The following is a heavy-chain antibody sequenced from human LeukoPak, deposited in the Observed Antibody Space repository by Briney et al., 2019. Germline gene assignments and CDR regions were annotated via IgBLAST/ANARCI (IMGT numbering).Heavy chain of an antibody. CDR3: AKTVAGYWYFDL. D-gene: IGHD6-19*01. J-gene: IGHJ2*01. V-gene: IGHV4-59*08. CDR2: IYYSGST. CDR1: GGSISHYF. Sequence: SETLSLTCTVSGGSISHYFWSWIRQPPGKALEWIGDIYYSGSTNYNPSLKSRVTISVDTSKNQFSLKLSSVTAADTAVYYCAKTVAGYWYFDLWGRGTLVTVSS.